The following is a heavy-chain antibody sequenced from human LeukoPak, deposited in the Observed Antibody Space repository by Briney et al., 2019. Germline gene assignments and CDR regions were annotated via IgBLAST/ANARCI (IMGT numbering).Heavy chain of an antibody. CDR3: AKEKDCNSACPLDC. CDR2: INWDGTIT. V-gene: IGHV3-43D*03. Sequence: HAGGSLRLSCAASGFIFAGSAMHWVRQAPGKGLEWVSLINWDGTITSYADSVKGRFTISRDNGKNSLYLQMNSLRPEDTALYYCAKEKDCNSACPLDCWGQGTLVTVSS. J-gene: IGHJ4*02. D-gene: IGHD6-19*01. CDR1: GFIFAGSA.